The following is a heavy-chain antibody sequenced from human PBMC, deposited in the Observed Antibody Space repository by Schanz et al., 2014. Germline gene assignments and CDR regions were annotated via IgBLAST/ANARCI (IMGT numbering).Heavy chain of an antibody. Sequence: EVQLVESGGVVVQPGGSLRLSCAGSGFTFDDYTMHWVRQPPGKGLEWVSGIEFSGGTTYYADSVKGRFTISRDNSKNILTMQMSSLRAEDTALYYCTKGLLPVRALADVFDVWGQGTMVTVSP. CDR1: GFTFDDYT. CDR3: TKGLLPVRALADVFDV. J-gene: IGHJ3*01. V-gene: IGHV3-43*01. D-gene: IGHD2-21*01. CDR2: IEFSGGTT.